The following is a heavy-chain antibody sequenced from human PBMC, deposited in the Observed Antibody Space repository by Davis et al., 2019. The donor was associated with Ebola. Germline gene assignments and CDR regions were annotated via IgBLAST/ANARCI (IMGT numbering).Heavy chain of an antibody. V-gene: IGHV1-8*01. J-gene: IGHJ6*02. D-gene: IGHD2-2*02. Sequence: ASVKVSCKASGYTFTSYDINWVRQATGQGLEWMGWMNPNSGNTGYAQKLQGRVTMTTDTSTSTAYMELRSLRSDDTAVYYCARDHIVVVPAAIIDYYYYYGMDVWGQGTTVTVSS. CDR1: GYTFTSYD. CDR3: ARDHIVVVPAAIIDYYYYYGMDV. CDR2: MNPNSGNT.